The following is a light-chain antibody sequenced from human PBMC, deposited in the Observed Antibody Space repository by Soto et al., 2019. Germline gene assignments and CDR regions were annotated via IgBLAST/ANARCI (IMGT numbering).Light chain of an antibody. V-gene: IGKV4-1*01. J-gene: IGKJ2*02. Sequence: DIVMTQYPESMAVSLGERATINCRSSQTVLYRDKNKNSLVWYQQKPGQPPKKLIYWASTRESGVPDRFSGSVSGTDFTLTISSLQAEDVAVYYCQQYLTIPRTFGQGTKLEIK. CDR3: QQYLTIPRT. CDR2: WAS. CDR1: QTVLYRDKNKNS.